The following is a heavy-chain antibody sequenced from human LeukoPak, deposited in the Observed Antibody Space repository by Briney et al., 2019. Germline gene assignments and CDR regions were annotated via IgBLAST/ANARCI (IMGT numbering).Heavy chain of an antibody. CDR3: ASHYRGVIISYFDY. CDR2: IKQDGSEK. CDR1: GFTFSSYW. V-gene: IGHV3-7*01. Sequence: GGSLRLSCAASGFTFSSYWMSWVRQAPGKGLEWAANIKQDGSEKYYVDSVKGRFTISRDNAKNSLYLQVNSLRAEDTAVYYCASHYRGVIISYFDYWGQGTLVTVSS. J-gene: IGHJ4*02. D-gene: IGHD3-10*01.